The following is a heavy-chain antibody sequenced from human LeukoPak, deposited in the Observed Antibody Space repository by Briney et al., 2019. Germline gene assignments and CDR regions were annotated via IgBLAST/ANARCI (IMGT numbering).Heavy chain of an antibody. CDR1: GGTFSSYA. D-gene: IGHD3-22*01. J-gene: IGHJ4*02. CDR2: ITPIFGTA. V-gene: IGHV1-69*13. Sequence: ASVKVSCKASGGTFSSYAISWVRQAPGQGLEWMGGITPIFGTANYAQKFQGRVTITADESTSTAYMELSSLRSEDTAVYYCAKRPDRSYYDRTGYYYFDYWGQGTLVIVSS. CDR3: AKRPDRSYYDRTGYYYFDY.